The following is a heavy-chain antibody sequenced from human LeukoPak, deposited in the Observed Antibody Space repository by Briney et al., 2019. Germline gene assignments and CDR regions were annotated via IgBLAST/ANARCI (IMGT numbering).Heavy chain of an antibody. CDR2: ISYDGSNK. V-gene: IGHV3-30*18. J-gene: IGHJ6*03. CDR3: AKDPFIAVAGFYYYYYMDV. D-gene: IGHD6-19*01. Sequence: GGSLRLSCAASGFTFSSYGMHWVRQAPGKGLEWVAVISYDGSNKYYADSVKGRFTISRDNSKNTLYLQMNSLRAEDTAVYYCAKDPFIAVAGFYYYYYMDVWGKGTTVTVSS. CDR1: GFTFSSYG.